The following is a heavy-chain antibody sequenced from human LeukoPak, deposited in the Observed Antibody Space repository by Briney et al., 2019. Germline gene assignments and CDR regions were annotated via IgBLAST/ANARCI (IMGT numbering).Heavy chain of an antibody. Sequence: PGRSLRLSCAASGFTFGDYAMHWVRQAPGKGLEWVSGITWNSRNIGYADSVKGRFTISRDNAKNSLYLQMNSLRAEDTALYYCAKAPYRTIVYAFDIWGQGTMVTVSS. CDR2: ITWNSRNI. CDR1: GFTFGDYA. V-gene: IGHV3-9*01. D-gene: IGHD3-3*01. J-gene: IGHJ3*02. CDR3: AKAPYRTIVYAFDI.